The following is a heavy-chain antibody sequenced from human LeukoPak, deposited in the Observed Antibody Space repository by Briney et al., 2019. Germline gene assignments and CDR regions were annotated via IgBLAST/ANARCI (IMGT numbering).Heavy chain of an antibody. CDR3: ARVGQVVSAWDYSGTDHDFDN. J-gene: IGHJ4*02. Sequence: GASVKVSCKASGYTFTSYDINWVRQATGQGLEWMGWMNPNSGNTGYAQKFQGRVTMTRNTSISTAYMELSSLRSEDTAVYYCARVGQVVSAWDYSGTDHDFDNWGQGTLVTVSS. D-gene: IGHD1-26*01. CDR2: MNPNSGNT. CDR1: GYTFTSYD. V-gene: IGHV1-8*01.